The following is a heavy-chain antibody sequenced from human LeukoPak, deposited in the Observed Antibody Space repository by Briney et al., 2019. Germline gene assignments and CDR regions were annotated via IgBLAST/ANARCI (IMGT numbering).Heavy chain of an antibody. CDR1: RFTVIISY. V-gene: IGHV3-53*01. J-gene: IGHJ6*02. D-gene: IGHD5-18*01. CDR2: IYSGGST. CDR3: ARDRVTRGYSYGTPLYGMDV. Sequence: GGSLRLSCAASRFTVIISYMSSARQAPGEGLEWGSVIYSGGSTYYADSVKGRFTISRDNSKNTLYLQMNSLRAEDTAVYYCARDRVTRGYSYGTPLYGMDVWGQGTTVTVSS.